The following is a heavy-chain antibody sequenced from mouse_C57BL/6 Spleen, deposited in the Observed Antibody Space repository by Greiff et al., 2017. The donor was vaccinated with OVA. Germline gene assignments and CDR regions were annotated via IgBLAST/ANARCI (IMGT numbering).Heavy chain of an antibody. CDR2: INPGSGGT. V-gene: IGHV1-54*01. CDR1: GYAFTNYL. D-gene: IGHD1-1*01. Sequence: VQLQQSGAELVRPGTSVKVSCKASGYAFTNYLIEWVKQRPGQGLEWIGVINPGSGGTNYNEKFKGKATLTADKSSSTAYMQLSSLTSEDSAVYFCAREVGGGSEGFDYWGQGTTLTVSS. J-gene: IGHJ2*01. CDR3: AREVGGGSEGFDY.